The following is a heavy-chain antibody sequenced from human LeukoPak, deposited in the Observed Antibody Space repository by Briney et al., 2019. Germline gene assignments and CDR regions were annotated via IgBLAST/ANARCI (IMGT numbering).Heavy chain of an antibody. Sequence: PSETLSLTFAVYGGSFSGYYWSWIRQPPGKGLEWIGEINHSGSTNYNPSLKSRVTISVDTSKNQFSLKLSSVTAADTAAYYCATWFVFGAFEYFQHWGQGTLVTVSS. J-gene: IGHJ1*01. V-gene: IGHV4-34*01. CDR3: ATWFVFGAFEYFQH. D-gene: IGHD3-10*01. CDR2: INHSGST. CDR1: GGSFSGYY.